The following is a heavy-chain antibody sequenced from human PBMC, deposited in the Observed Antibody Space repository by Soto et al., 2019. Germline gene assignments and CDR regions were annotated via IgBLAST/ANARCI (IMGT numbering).Heavy chain of an antibody. J-gene: IGHJ4*02. CDR3: VRDTMRASAAASLDY. Sequence: GGSLRLSCAASGFTFSTYEFNWVRQAPGRGLEWISYISVSGNIIKYAESVKGRFTISRDNAENSLHLHMSNLRVDDMALYFCVRDTMRASAAASLDYWGQGTQVTVSS. D-gene: IGHD2-2*01. V-gene: IGHV3-48*03. CDR1: GFTFSTYE. CDR2: ISVSGNII.